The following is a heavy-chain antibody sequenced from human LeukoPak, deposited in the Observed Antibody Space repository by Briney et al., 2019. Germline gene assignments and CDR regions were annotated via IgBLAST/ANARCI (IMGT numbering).Heavy chain of an antibody. V-gene: IGHV4-59*01. CDR1: GGSISSYY. J-gene: IGHJ4*02. CDR3: ARAPGGYSGYDSNFDY. Sequence: SETLSLTCTVSGGSISSYYWSWIRQPPGKGLEWIGYIYYSGSTNYNPSLKSRVTISVDTSKNQFSLKLSSVTAADTAVYYCARAPGGYSGYDSNFDYWGQGTLVTVSS. D-gene: IGHD5-12*01. CDR2: IYYSGST.